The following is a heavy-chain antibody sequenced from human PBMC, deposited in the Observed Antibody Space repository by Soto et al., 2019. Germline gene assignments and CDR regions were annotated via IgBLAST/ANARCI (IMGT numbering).Heavy chain of an antibody. CDR1: GFTFSSYG. CDR3: AKESITMVRGAVEPLDAFDI. J-gene: IGHJ3*02. D-gene: IGHD3-10*01. V-gene: IGHV3-30*18. CDR2: ISYDGSNK. Sequence: GGSLRLSCAASGFTFSSYGMHWVRQAPGKGLEWVAVISYDGSNKYYADSVKGRFTISRDNSKNTLYLQMNSLRAEDTDVYYCAKESITMVRGAVEPLDAFDIWGQGTMVTVSS.